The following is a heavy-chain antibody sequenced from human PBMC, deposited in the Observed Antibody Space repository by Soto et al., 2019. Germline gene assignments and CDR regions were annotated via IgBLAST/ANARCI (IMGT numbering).Heavy chain of an antibody. V-gene: IGHV3-53*01. CDR1: GFTFSSNY. CDR2: IYSGGST. J-gene: IGHJ3*02. CDR3: ARGTYYYDSSGFNGNAFDI. D-gene: IGHD3-22*01. Sequence: GSLRLSCAASGFTFSSNYMSWVRHAPGQGLEWVSVIYSGGSTYYADSGKGRFTISRDNSKNTLYLQMNSLIDEDTAVYYCARGTYYYDSSGFNGNAFDIWGQGTMVTVSS.